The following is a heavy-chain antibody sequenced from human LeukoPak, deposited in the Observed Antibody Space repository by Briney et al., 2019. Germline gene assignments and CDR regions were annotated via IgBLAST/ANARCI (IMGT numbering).Heavy chain of an antibody. Sequence: PGGSLRLSCAASGFTFSSYAMSWVRQAPGKGLEWVSAISGSGGSTYYADSVKGRFTISRDNSKNTLYLQMNSLRAEDTAVYYCAKDRESAVVVITSGAFDIWGQGTMVTVSS. V-gene: IGHV3-23*01. CDR2: ISGSGGST. J-gene: IGHJ3*02. CDR1: GFTFSSYA. CDR3: AKDRESAVVVITSGAFDI. D-gene: IGHD3-22*01.